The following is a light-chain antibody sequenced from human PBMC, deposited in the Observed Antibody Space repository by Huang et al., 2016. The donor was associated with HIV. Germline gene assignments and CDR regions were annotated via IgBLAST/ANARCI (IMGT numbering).Light chain of an antibody. Sequence: DIQMTQSPSSLSASVGDRVTIACRASQSINNYLNWYQQKPGKAPKVIIYAVSNLQSGVPSRFSGSGSGTNFTLTISSLQPEDFGTYYCQHRPATFGQGTKLEIK. CDR3: QHRPAT. V-gene: IGKV1-39*01. CDR1: QSINNY. J-gene: IGKJ2*01. CDR2: AVS.